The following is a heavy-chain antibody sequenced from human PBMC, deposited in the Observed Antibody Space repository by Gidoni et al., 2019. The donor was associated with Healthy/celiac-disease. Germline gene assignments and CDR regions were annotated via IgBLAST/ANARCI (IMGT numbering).Heavy chain of an antibody. D-gene: IGHD2-8*02. CDR1: SGSISRNSYY. CDR3: ARVYGLVGWFDP. V-gene: IGHV4-39*01. CDR2: ILYSGRT. Sequence: QLQLQESGPGLVKPSETLSLICPLSSGSISRNSYYWGWIRQPPGKGLGWIGSILYSGRTFHNPSLQSRVTISVDTSKNQFSLRLSSVTAADTAVYYCARVYGLVGWFDPWGQGTLVTVSS. J-gene: IGHJ5*02.